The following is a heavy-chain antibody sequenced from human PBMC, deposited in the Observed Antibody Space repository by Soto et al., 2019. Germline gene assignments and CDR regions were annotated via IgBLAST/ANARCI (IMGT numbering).Heavy chain of an antibody. J-gene: IGHJ1*01. Sequence: QVQLVESGGGVVQPGRSLRLSCAASGFTFSSYAMHWVRQAPGKGLEWVALISYDGSNKYYADSVKGRFTISRDNSKNTLYLQMNSLRAEDTAVYYCARERAGVEIVMADPLLPHWGQGTLVTVSS. CDR3: ARERAGVEIVMADPLLPH. V-gene: IGHV3-30-3*01. D-gene: IGHD5-12*01. CDR2: ISYDGSNK. CDR1: GFTFSSYA.